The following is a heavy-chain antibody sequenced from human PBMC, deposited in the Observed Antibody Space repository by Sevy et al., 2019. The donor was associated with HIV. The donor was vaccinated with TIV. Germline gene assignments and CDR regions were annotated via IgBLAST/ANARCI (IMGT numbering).Heavy chain of an antibody. Sequence: GGSLRLSCAASGFTFSSYAMHWVRQAPGKGLEWVAVISYDGSNKYYADSVKGRFTISRDNSKNTLYLQMNSLRAGDTAVYYCARGPYSMVRGVIPKYYFDYWGQGTLVTVSS. V-gene: IGHV3-30-3*01. CDR1: GFTFSSYA. D-gene: IGHD3-10*01. CDR2: ISYDGSNK. CDR3: ARGPYSMVRGVIPKYYFDY. J-gene: IGHJ4*02.